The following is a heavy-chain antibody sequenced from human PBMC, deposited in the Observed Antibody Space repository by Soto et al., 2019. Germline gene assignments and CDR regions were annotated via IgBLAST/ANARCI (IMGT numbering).Heavy chain of an antibody. V-gene: IGHV1-18*01. CDR3: ARTGIPAGGKAEYFDI. J-gene: IGHJ3*02. D-gene: IGHD6-13*01. CDR1: GYTFTSYG. Sequence: QVQLVQSGAEVKKPGASVKVSCKASGYTFTSYGISWVRQAPGQGLEWMGWISAYNGNTNYAQKLQRRVTMTTDTTTSTTYMALRSLSSDDTAVYYYARTGIPAGGKAEYFDIWGQGTMVTVSS. CDR2: ISAYNGNT.